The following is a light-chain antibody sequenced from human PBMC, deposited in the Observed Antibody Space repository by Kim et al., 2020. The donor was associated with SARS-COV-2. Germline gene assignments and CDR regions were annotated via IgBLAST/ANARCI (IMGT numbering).Light chain of an antibody. V-gene: IGLV4-69*01. J-gene: IGLJ3*02. CDR2: VNRDGSH. CDR3: QTWDTGIRV. CDR1: SGHSSYA. Sequence: ASVKLTCTLSSGHSSYAIAWHQQQPEKGPRYLMKVNRDGSHTKGDGIPDRFSGSRSGAERYLTISSLQSEDEADYYCQTWDTGIRVFGGGTKVTVL.